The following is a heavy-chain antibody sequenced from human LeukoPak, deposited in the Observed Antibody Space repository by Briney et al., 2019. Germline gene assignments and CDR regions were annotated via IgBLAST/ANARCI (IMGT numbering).Heavy chain of an antibody. D-gene: IGHD3-16*01. CDR3: AKGAGDYAWGSLFDP. CDR2: ISWNSGSI. CDR1: GFTFDDYA. V-gene: IGHV3-9*01. J-gene: IGHJ5*02. Sequence: GGSLRLSCAASGFTFDDYAMHWVRQAPGKGLEWVSGISWNSGSIGYADSVKGRFTISRDNAKNSLYLQMNSLRAEDTALYYCAKGAGDYAWGSLFDPWGQGTLVTVSS.